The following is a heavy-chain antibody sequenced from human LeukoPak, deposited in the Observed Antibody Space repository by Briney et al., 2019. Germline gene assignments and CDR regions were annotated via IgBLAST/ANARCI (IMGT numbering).Heavy chain of an antibody. J-gene: IGHJ6*02. CDR3: ARAGVVVAANQYYYGMDV. CDR2: IYTSGST. V-gene: IGHV4-4*07. CDR1: GGSISSYY. Sequence: SETLSLTCTVSGGSISSYYWSWIRQPAGKGLEWIGRIYTSGSTNYNPSLKGRVTMSVDTSKNQFSLKLSSVTAADTAVYYCARAGVVVAANQYYYGMDVWGQGTTVTVSS. D-gene: IGHD2-15*01.